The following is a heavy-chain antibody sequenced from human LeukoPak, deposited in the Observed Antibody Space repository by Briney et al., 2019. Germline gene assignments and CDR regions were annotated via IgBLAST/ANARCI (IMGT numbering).Heavy chain of an antibody. J-gene: IGHJ4*02. Sequence: GGSLRLSCAAAGFTFSSYWRSWVRQAPGKGLEWVSAVTGSGADSYYADSVKGRFTVSRDNSKNTVYLQMNSLRVEDTALYYCAKSDDGYYFDYWGQGTPVTVSS. CDR3: AKSDDGYYFDY. D-gene: IGHD2-15*01. CDR2: VTGSGADS. V-gene: IGHV3-23*01. CDR1: GFTFSSYW.